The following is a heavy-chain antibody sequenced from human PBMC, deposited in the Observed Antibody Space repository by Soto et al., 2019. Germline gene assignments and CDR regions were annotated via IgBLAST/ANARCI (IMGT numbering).Heavy chain of an antibody. D-gene: IGHD3-16*02. J-gene: IGHJ4*02. Sequence: GGSLRLSCAASGFTFSSYGMHWVRQAPGKGLEWVAVIWYDGSNKYYADSVKGRFTISRDNSKNTLYLQMNSLRAEDTAVYYCARGVSFGGVIVAFDYWGQGTLVTVSS. V-gene: IGHV3-33*01. CDR3: ARGVSFGGVIVAFDY. CDR1: GFTFSSYG. CDR2: IWYDGSNK.